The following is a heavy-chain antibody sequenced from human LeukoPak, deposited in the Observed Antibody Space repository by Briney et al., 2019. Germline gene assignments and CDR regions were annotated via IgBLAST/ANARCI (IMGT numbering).Heavy chain of an antibody. CDR3: ARPYYSSAWYGDAFDI. Sequence: GGSLRLSCAASGFTFSSYAMSWVRQAPGKGLEWVTLIRFDGSAKYYADSVKGRFTISRDNSRNTLSLQMNSLRADDTAVYYCARPYYSSAWYGDAFDIWGQGTVVTVSS. J-gene: IGHJ3*02. CDR1: GFTFSSYA. D-gene: IGHD6-19*01. CDR2: IRFDGSAK. V-gene: IGHV3-33*08.